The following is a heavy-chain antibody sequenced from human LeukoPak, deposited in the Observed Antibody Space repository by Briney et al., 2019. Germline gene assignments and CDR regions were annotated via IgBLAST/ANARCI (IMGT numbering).Heavy chain of an antibody. Sequence: GGSLRLSCAASGFTFSSYFWMHLVRQAPGKGLVWVSRIKSDGSSSTYADSLKGRFTISRDSAKNSLYLQMNTLRAEDTAVYYCVRDLDLGGYSSFEYWGQGTLVTVSS. CDR1: GFTFSSYFW. CDR2: IKSDGSSS. CDR3: VRDLDLGGYSSFEY. V-gene: IGHV3-74*01. D-gene: IGHD4-23*01. J-gene: IGHJ4*02.